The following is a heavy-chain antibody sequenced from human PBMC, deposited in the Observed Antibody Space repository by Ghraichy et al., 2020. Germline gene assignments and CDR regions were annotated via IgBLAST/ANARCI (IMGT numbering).Heavy chain of an antibody. CDR1: GYTFTGYY. Sequence: GESLNISCKASGYTFTGYYIHWVRQAPGQGLEWMGWINPNSGGTNYAQKFQGWVTMTRDTSISTAYMELSRLRSDDTAVYYCAREKVAAPYYYGMDVWGQGTTVTVSS. CDR2: INPNSGGT. V-gene: IGHV1-2*04. J-gene: IGHJ6*02. D-gene: IGHD6-13*01. CDR3: AREKVAAPYYYGMDV.